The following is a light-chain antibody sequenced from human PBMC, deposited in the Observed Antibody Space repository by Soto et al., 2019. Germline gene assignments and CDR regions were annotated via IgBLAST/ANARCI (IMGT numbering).Light chain of an antibody. CDR2: EDN. Sequence: NFMLTRPHSVSESPGKTVTISCTGSSGSIASNYVQWYQQRPGSAPTTVIYEDNQRPSGVPDRFSGSIDSSSNSASLTISRLKTEDEPDYYCQSYDSSNRVFGRGTKLTVL. J-gene: IGLJ2*01. CDR3: QSYDSSNRV. CDR1: SGSIASNY. V-gene: IGLV6-57*02.